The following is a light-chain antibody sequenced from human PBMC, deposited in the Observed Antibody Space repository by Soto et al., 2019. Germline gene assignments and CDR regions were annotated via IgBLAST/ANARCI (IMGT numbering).Light chain of an antibody. CDR3: XSYDSSLSAL. J-gene: IGLJ3*02. V-gene: IGLV1-40*01. Sequence: QSVLTQPPSVSGAPGQRVTISCTGSSSNIGAGYDVHWYQQLPGTAPKLLIYGNSNRPSGXPXXFSGSKSGTSASLAITGXXAXXXXXXXXXSYDSSLSALFGGGTKLTVL. CDR1: SSNIGAGYD. CDR2: GNS.